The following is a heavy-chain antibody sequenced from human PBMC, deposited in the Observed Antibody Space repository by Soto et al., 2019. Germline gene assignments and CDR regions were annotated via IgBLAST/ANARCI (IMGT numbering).Heavy chain of an antibody. CDR2: ISSSSSTI. CDR1: RFTFSSYS. CDR3: ARDVVAFGYCTNGVCSGAFDI. D-gene: IGHD2-8*01. Sequence: GGSLRLSCAASRFTFSSYSMNWVRQAPGKGLEWVSYISSSSSTIYYADSVKGRFTISRDNAKNSLYLQMNSLRAEDTAVYYCARDVVAFGYCTNGVCSGAFDIWGQGTMVTVSS. J-gene: IGHJ3*02. V-gene: IGHV3-48*01.